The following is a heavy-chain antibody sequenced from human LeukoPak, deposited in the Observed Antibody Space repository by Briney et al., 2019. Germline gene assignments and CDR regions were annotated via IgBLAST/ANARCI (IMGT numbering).Heavy chain of an antibody. D-gene: IGHD5-18*01. CDR2: IYSGGST. CDR3: ARDVRVISGYSPRYFDY. CDR1: GFTLSSNY. Sequence: PGGSLRLSCAASGFTLSSNYMSWVRQAPGEGLEWVSVIYSGGSTYYAGSVKGRFTISRYNSKHTLYLQRNTLRDEDTAVYYCARDVRVISGYSPRYFDYWGQGTLVTVFS. J-gene: IGHJ4*02. V-gene: IGHV3-53*01.